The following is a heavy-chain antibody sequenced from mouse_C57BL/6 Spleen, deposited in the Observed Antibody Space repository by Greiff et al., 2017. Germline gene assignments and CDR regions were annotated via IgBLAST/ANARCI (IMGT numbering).Heavy chain of an antibody. V-gene: IGHV1-52*01. CDR1: GYTFTSYW. J-gene: IGHJ1*03. CDR3: ASSGSSQSYWYFDV. Sequence: QVQLQQPGAELVRPGSSVKLSCKASGYTFTSYWMHWVKQRPIQGLEWIGNIDPSDSETHYNQKFKDKATLTVDKSSSTAYMQLSSLTSEDSAVYYCASSGSSQSYWYFDVWGTGTTVTVSS. D-gene: IGHD1-1*01. CDR2: IDPSDSET.